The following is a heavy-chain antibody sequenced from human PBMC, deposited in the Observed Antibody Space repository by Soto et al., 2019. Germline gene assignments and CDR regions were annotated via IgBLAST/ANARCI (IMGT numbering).Heavy chain of an antibody. CDR1: GFTFNSYA. CDR3: VKEGYMRSDWYGQFDY. Sequence: GGSLRLSCSASGFTFNSYAMHWVRQAPGKGLEFVSAISSYGADTYYADSVKGRFAISRDNSKNTLYLQMSSLRAEDTALYYCVKEGYMRSDWYGQFDYWGQGAPVTVSS. V-gene: IGHV3-64D*06. D-gene: IGHD6-19*01. CDR2: ISSYGADT. J-gene: IGHJ4*02.